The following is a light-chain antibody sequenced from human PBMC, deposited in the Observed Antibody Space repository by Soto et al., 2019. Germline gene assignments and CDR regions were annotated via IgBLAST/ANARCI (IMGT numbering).Light chain of an antibody. J-gene: IGLJ1*01. CDR2: ENN. CDR3: QSYDSSLSGYV. Sequence: QSVLTQPPSVSEAPGQRVTISCTGSSSNIGAGYEAHWYQQVPGTAPKLLIYENNNRASGGPDRFSGSKSGTLASLAIAGLQVEDEAEYYCQSYDSSLSGYVFGTGTKLTVL. CDR1: SSNIGAGYE. V-gene: IGLV1-40*01.